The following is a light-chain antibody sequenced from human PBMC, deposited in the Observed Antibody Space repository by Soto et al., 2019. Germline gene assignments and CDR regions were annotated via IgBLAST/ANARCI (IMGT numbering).Light chain of an antibody. V-gene: IGLV2-14*01. J-gene: IGLJ3*02. Sequence: QSALTQPASVSGSPGQSITISCTGTSSDVGGYNYVSWYQQHPAKAPKLMIYEVSNRPSGVSHRFSGSKSGNTASLTISGLQAEYEADYYCFSYKTSSTLVFGGGTKVTVL. CDR2: EVS. CDR1: SSDVGGYNY. CDR3: FSYKTSSTLV.